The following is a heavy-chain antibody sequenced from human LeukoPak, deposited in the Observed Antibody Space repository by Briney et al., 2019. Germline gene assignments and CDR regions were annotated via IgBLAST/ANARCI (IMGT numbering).Heavy chain of an antibody. Sequence: SETLSHTCTVSGGSISSYYWSWIRQPPGKRLEWIGYIYYSGSTNYNPSLKSRVTISVDTSKNQFSLKLSSVTAADTAVYYCARDLYYYDSSGYYIRYFDLWGRGTLVTVSS. CDR1: GGSISSYY. CDR3: ARDLYYYDSSGYYIRYFDL. J-gene: IGHJ2*01. CDR2: IYYSGST. V-gene: IGHV4-59*01. D-gene: IGHD3-22*01.